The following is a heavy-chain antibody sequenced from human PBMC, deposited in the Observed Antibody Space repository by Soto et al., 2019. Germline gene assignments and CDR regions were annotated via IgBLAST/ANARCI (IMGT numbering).Heavy chain of an antibody. V-gene: IGHV3-7*03. CDR1: GFTFSSYW. CDR2: IKQDGSEK. CDR3: LIPHLRLDYGMDV. Sequence: GGSLRLSCAASGFTFSSYWMSWVRQAPGKGLEWVANIKQDGSEKYYVDSVKGRFTISADKSISTAYLQWSSLKASDTAMYYCLIPHLRLDYGMDVWGQGTTVTVSS. D-gene: IGHD4-17*01. J-gene: IGHJ6*02.